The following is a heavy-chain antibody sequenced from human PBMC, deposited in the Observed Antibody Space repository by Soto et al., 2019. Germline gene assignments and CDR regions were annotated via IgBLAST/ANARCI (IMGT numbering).Heavy chain of an antibody. CDR1: GFSLSTSGKC. CDR3: ARIRNTRGSGWYYFDY. Sequence: GPTLVNPTQTLTLTCTFSGFSLSTSGKCVSWIRQPPGKALEWLALIDWGDEKYYSTSLKTRLTISKDTSKNQVVLTVTNMDPVDTATYYCARIRNTRGSGWYYFDYWGQGTLVTVSS. V-gene: IGHV2-70*01. D-gene: IGHD6-19*01. J-gene: IGHJ4*02. CDR2: IDWGDEK.